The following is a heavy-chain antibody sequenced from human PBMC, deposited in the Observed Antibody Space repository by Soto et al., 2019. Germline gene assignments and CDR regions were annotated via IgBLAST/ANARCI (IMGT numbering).Heavy chain of an antibody. V-gene: IGHV4-59*01. Sequence: SETLSLTCTASGGSISSYYWSWIRQPPGKGLEWIGYIYYSGSTNYNPSLKSRVTISVDTSKNQFSLKLSSVTAADTAVYYCARDQPSPHRSSSGSFSTQDYGMDVWGQGTTVTVS. J-gene: IGHJ6*02. CDR2: IYYSGST. CDR1: GGSISSYY. D-gene: IGHD6-6*01. CDR3: ARDQPSPHRSSSGSFSTQDYGMDV.